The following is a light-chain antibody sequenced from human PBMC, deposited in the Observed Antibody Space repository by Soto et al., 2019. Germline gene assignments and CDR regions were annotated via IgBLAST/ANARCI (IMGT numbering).Light chain of an antibody. CDR1: QSLVHNDGNTY. J-gene: IGKJ1*01. V-gene: IGKV2-24*01. CDR3: MQATQSPWT. CDR2: KVS. Sequence: DIVMTPPPLSSPVTLGQAASISCRSSQSLVHNDGNTYLSWFQQRPGQPPRLPIYKVSDRFSGGPDSFSGSRSRTDFTLTISRVEAEDVGVYYCMQATQSPWTFGQGTKVEIK.